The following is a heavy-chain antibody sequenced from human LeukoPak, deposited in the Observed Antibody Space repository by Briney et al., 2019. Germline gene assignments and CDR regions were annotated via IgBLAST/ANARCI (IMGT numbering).Heavy chain of an antibody. D-gene: IGHD3-10*01. J-gene: IGHJ3*02. CDR2: IKQDGSET. V-gene: IGHV3-7*01. CDR1: GFTFSSYW. CDR3: ARHKRGYYSPFGI. Sequence: GGSLRLSCAASGFTFSSYWMNWVRQAPGKGLEWVANIKQDGSETYYVDSVKGRFTISRDNAKNSLYLQMNSLRAEDTAVYYCARHKRGYYSPFGIWGQGTMVTVSS.